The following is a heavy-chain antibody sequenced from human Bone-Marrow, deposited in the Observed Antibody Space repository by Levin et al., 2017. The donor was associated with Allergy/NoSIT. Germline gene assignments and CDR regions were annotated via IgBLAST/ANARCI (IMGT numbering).Heavy chain of an antibody. V-gene: IGHV4-39*02. D-gene: IGHD3-3*01. CDR2: IYYSGSA. CDR3: ARETNSDFWSGYHNWLDP. J-gene: IGHJ5*02. Sequence: PSETLSLTCTVSGASITSPTDYWGWIRQPPGKGLEWIGGIYYSGSALYNPSLESRVTMSVDTAKNQFSLKLTSVTAADTAVYYCARETNSDFWSGYHNWLDPWGQGTLVTVSS. CDR1: GASITSPTDY.